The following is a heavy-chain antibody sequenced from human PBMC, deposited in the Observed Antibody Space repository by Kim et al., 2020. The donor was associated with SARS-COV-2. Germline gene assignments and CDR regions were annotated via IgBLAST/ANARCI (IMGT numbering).Heavy chain of an antibody. J-gene: IGHJ4*02. CDR2: IKQDGSEK. CDR1: GFTFSSYW. D-gene: IGHD3-22*01. Sequence: GGSLRLSCAASGFTFSSYWMSWVRQAPGKGLEWVANIKQDGSEKYYVDSVQGRFTISRDNAKNSLYLQMNSLRAEDTAVYYCARDPPTYYYDSSGSYYEYYFDYWGQGTLVTVSS. CDR3: ARDPPTYYYDSSGSYYEYYFDY. V-gene: IGHV3-7*01.